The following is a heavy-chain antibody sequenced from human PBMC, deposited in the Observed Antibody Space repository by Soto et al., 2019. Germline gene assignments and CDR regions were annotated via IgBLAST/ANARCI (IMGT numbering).Heavy chain of an antibody. CDR3: AKLGFVLMELYYFHQ. Sequence: EVQLLESGGGLVQPGGSLRLSCTASGFTFSSYAMSWVRQAPGKELEWVSTISGNSGKTNYAESVKGRFSISRDNSKNTVHLQLDSLRAEDTAVYFCAKLGFVLMELYYFHQWGHGTLVTVCS. V-gene: IGHV3-23*01. CDR1: GFTFSSYA. CDR2: ISGNSGKT. D-gene: IGHD2-8*01. J-gene: IGHJ4*01.